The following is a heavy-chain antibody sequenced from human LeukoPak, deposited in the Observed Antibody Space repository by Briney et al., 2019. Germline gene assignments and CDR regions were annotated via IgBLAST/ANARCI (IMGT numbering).Heavy chain of an antibody. CDR3: ARGVGGPTDY. J-gene: IGHJ4*02. CDR1: GGTFSSYA. Sequence: ASVKVSCKASGGTFSSYAISWVRQAPGQGLEWMGRIIPIFGTANYAQKFQGRVTITTDESTSTAYMELGSLRSEDTAVYYCARGVGGPTDYWGQGTLVTVSS. CDR2: IIPIFGTA. V-gene: IGHV1-69*05. D-gene: IGHD4-23*01.